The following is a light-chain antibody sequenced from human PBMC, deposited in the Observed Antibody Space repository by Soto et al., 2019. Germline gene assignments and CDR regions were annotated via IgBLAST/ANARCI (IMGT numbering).Light chain of an antibody. CDR2: LND. CDR3: EAWDDSLKGSVV. Sequence: QSVLTQPPSASGTPGQTVTISCSGSSSNIGRSTVNWYQQLPGTAPRLLIYLNDQRPSGVPDRFSGSKSGTSASLAISGLQSEDEADYYCEAWDDSLKGSVVFGGGTKLTGL. CDR1: SSNIGRST. J-gene: IGLJ2*01. V-gene: IGLV1-44*01.